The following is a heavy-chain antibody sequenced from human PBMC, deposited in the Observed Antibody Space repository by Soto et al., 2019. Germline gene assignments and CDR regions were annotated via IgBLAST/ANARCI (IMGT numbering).Heavy chain of an antibody. D-gene: IGHD3-22*01. V-gene: IGHV4-34*01. Sequence: SETLSLTCAVYGGSFSGYYWSWIRQPPGKGLEWIGEINHSGSTNYNPSLKSRVTISVDTSKNQFSLKLSSVTAADTAVYYCARGGHYYDSSGYYYRVYYYGMDVWGQGTTVTVSS. CDR2: INHSGST. J-gene: IGHJ6*02. CDR1: GGSFSGYY. CDR3: ARGGHYYDSSGYYYRVYYYGMDV.